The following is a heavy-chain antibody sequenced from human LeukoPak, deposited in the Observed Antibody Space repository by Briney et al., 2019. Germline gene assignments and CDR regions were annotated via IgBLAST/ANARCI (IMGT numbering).Heavy chain of an antibody. V-gene: IGHV3-7*01. CDR2: IKQDGSEK. CDR3: ARDLAIFGVVGNWFDP. Sequence: AGGSLRLSCAASGVTFSSYWMSWVRQAPGKGLEWVANIKQDGSEKYYVDSVKGRFTTSRDNAKNSLYLQMNSLRAEDTAVYYCARDLAIFGVVGNWFDPWGQGTLVTVPS. J-gene: IGHJ5*02. D-gene: IGHD3-3*01. CDR1: GVTFSSYW.